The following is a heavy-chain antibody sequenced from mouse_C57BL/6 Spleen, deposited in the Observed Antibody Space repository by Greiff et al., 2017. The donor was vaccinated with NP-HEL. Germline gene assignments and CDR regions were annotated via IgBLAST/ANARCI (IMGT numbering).Heavy chain of an antibody. J-gene: IGHJ1*03. V-gene: IGHV5-17*01. Sequence: EVQRVESGGGLVKPGGSLKLSCAASGFTFSDYGMHWVRQAPEKGLEWVAYISSGSSTIYYADTVKGRFTISRDNAKNTLFLQMTSLRSEDTAMYYCAREGGLGWYFDVWGTGTTVTVSS. CDR2: ISSGSSTI. D-gene: IGHD2-4*01. CDR3: AREGGLGWYFDV. CDR1: GFTFSDYG.